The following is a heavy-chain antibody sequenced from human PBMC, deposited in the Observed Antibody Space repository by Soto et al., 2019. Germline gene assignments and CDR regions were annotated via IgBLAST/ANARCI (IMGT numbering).Heavy chain of an antibody. J-gene: IGHJ4*02. D-gene: IGHD4-17*01. Sequence: SETLSLTCTVSGGSVSSGSYYWSWIRQPPGKGLEWIGYIYYSGSTNYNPSLKSRVTISVDLSKNQFSLRLSSVTTADTALYYCARTTAVPNTLRSRYFFDYWGQGTLVTVSS. V-gene: IGHV4-61*01. CDR1: GGSVSSGSYY. CDR3: ARTTAVPNTLRSRYFFDY. CDR2: IYYSGST.